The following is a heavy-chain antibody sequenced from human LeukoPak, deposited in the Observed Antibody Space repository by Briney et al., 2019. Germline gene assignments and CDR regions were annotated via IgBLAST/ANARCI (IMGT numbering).Heavy chain of an antibody. D-gene: IGHD3-9*01. CDR3: ARDPGWLFVNYYFDY. Sequence: GGSLRLSCAASGFTFSSYGMHWVRQAPGKGLEWVAFIRYDGSNKYYADSVKGRFTISRDNSKNTLYLQMNSLRAEDTAVFYCARDPGWLFVNYYFDYWGQGTLVTVSS. V-gene: IGHV3-30*02. J-gene: IGHJ4*02. CDR2: IRYDGSNK. CDR1: GFTFSSYG.